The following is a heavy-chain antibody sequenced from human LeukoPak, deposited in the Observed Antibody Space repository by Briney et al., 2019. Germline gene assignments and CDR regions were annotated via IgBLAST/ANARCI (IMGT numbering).Heavy chain of an antibody. CDR2: ISGSGGST. CDR3: AKAISGYCGGDCYFDY. CDR1: GFTFSSYA. D-gene: IGHD2-21*01. Sequence: GGSLRLSCAASGFTFSSYAMSWVRQAPGKGLEWVSAISGSGGSTYYADSVKGRFTISRDNSKNTLYLQMNSLRAEDTAVYYCAKAISGYCGGDCYFDYWGQGTLVTVSS. V-gene: IGHV3-23*01. J-gene: IGHJ4*02.